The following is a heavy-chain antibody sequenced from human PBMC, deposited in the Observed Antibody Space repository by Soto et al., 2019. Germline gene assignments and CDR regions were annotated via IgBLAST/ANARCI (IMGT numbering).Heavy chain of an antibody. J-gene: IGHJ5*01. CDR3: ARERPDSSGWVLDS. CDR1: GYSISSGYY. CDR2: IYHSGST. D-gene: IGHD6-19*01. V-gene: IGHV4-38-2*02. Sequence: SETLSLTCAVSGYSISSGYYCGCIRQPPGKGLEWIGSIYHSGSTYYNPSLKSRVTISVDTSKNQFSLKLSSVTAADTAVYYCARERPDSSGWVLDSWGQGTLVTVSS.